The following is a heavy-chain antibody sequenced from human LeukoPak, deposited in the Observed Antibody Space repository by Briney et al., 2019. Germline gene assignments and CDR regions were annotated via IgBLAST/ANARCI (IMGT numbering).Heavy chain of an antibody. CDR2: IWYDGNNK. CDR1: GFTFSSYG. V-gene: IGHV3-33*01. D-gene: IGHD2-2*01. CDR3: GRDRVYCSSTSCYEYFDF. J-gene: IGHJ4*02. Sequence: GGSLRLSCAASGFTFSSYGMHWVRQAPGKGLEWVAVIWYDGNNKYYTDSVKGRFTISRDNSKNTLYLQMNSLRAEDTAVYYCGRDRVYCSSTSCYEYFDFWGQGTLVTVSS.